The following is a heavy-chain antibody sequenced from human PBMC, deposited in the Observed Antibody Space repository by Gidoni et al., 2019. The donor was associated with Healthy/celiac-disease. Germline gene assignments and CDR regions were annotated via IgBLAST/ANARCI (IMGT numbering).Heavy chain of an antibody. CDR3: ATGVYNWNYGDAFDI. Sequence: QLQLQGSGPGLVKPSETLSLTCTVSGGSISSSSYYWGWIRQPPGKGLEWIGSIYYSGSTYYNPSLKSRVTISVDTSKNQFSLKLSSVTAADTAVYYCATGVYNWNYGDAFDIWGQGTMVTVSS. V-gene: IGHV4-39*01. CDR1: GGSISSSSYY. D-gene: IGHD1-7*01. CDR2: IYYSGST. J-gene: IGHJ3*02.